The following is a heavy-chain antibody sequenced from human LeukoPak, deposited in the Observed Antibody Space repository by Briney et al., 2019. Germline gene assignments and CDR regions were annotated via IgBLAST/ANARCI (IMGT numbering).Heavy chain of an antibody. V-gene: IGHV4-34*01. Sequence: PSETLSLTCAVYGGSFSGYYWSWIRQPPGKGLEWIGEINHSGSTNYNPSLKSRVTISVDTSKNQFSLKLSSVTAADTAVYYCALSDYYDSSGYSYWGQGTTVTVSS. CDR1: GGSFSGYY. CDR3: ALSDYYDSSGYSY. D-gene: IGHD3-22*01. CDR2: INHSGST. J-gene: IGHJ3*01.